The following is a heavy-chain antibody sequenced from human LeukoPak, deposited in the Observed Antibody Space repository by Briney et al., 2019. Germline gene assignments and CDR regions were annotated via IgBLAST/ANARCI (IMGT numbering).Heavy chain of an antibody. D-gene: IGHD3-10*01. CDR2: ISAYNGNT. Sequence: ASVKVSCKASGYTFTDYYMHWVRQAPGQGLEWMGWISAYNGNTNYAQKLQGRVTMTTDTSTSTAYMELRSLRSDDTAVYYCARDLLKLLWFGEHFDYWGQGTLVTVSS. V-gene: IGHV1-18*04. J-gene: IGHJ4*02. CDR1: GYTFTDYY. CDR3: ARDLLKLLWFGEHFDY.